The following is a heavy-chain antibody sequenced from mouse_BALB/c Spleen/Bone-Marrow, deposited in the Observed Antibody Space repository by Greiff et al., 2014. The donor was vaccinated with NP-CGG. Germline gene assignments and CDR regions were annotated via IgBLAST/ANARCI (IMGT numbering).Heavy chain of an antibody. J-gene: IGHJ2*01. V-gene: IGHV1-14*01. CDR3: AREGVDYFDY. CDR1: GYTFTSYV. Sequence: VHVKQSGPELVKPGASVKMSCKASGYTFTSYVMHWVEQKPGQGLEWIGYINPYNDGTKYNEKFKGKATLTSDKSSSTAYMELSSLTSEDSAVYYCAREGVDYFDYWGQGTTLTVSS. CDR2: INPYNDGT.